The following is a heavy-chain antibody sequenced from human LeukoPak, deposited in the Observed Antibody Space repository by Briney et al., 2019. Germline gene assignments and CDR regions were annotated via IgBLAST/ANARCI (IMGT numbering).Heavy chain of an antibody. D-gene: IGHD1-14*01. CDR1: GFTFSDYY. J-gene: IGHJ6*02. CDR2: ISSSGSTI. V-gene: IGHV3-11*01. CDR3: ARDCPEGMYV. Sequence: PGGSLRLSCAASGFTFSDYYMSWIRQAPGKGLEWVSYISSSGSTIYDAASVKGRFTMSRDNAKNTLYLQMNSLRAEDTAVYYCARDCPEGMYVWGQGNTVTVSS.